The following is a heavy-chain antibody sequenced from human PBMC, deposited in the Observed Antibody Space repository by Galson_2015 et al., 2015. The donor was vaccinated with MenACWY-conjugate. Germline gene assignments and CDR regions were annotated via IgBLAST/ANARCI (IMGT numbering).Heavy chain of an antibody. CDR2: VVVGSGNT. CDR1: GFTFTSSA. D-gene: IGHD2-2*01. CDR3: AAGGAVVPAAPYYYYYYMDV. J-gene: IGHJ6*03. V-gene: IGHV1-58*01. Sequence: SVKVSCKASGFTFTSSAVQWVRQARGQRLEWIGWVVVGSGNTNYAQKFQERVTITRDMPTSTAYMELSSLRSEDTAVYYCAAGGAVVPAAPYYYYYYMDVWGKGTTLTVSS.